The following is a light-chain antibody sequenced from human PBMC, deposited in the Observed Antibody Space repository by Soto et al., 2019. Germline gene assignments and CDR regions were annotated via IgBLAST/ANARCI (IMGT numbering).Light chain of an antibody. CDR1: QRVSGRY. V-gene: IGKV3-20*01. J-gene: IGKJ4*01. CDR2: GAT. CDR3: QQYDSSSVT. Sequence: EIVLTQSPCTLSLSPGERATLSCRASQRVSGRYLVWYQQKPGQAPSLLIYGATNRARDTPYRFTGSGSGTDFTLTISRLEPEDFAVYYCQQYDSSSVTFGGGTKVDIK.